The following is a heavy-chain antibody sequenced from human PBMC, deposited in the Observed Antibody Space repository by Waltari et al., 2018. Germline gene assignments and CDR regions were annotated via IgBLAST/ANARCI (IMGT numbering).Heavy chain of an antibody. CDR3: AREAYNFLTGSGYYGVDV. D-gene: IGHD3-9*01. Sequence: QVQLVQSGAEMKRPGASVTVSCKASGYPFTGYGINSVRQAPGTGLEWMGWISTYNGNTNYAPKLQGRVTLTTDTSTTTAYMELKSLRSDDTAIYYCAREAYNFLTGSGYYGVDVWGQGTTVTVSS. CDR2: ISTYNGNT. V-gene: IGHV1-18*04. J-gene: IGHJ6*02. CDR1: GYPFTGYG.